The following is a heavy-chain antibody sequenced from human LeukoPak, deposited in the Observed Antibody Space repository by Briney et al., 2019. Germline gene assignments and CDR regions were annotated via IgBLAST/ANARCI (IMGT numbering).Heavy chain of an antibody. V-gene: IGHV3-11*05. J-gene: IGHJ4*02. D-gene: IGHD6-13*01. CDR2: ISGSSSHT. Sequence: GGSLRLSCAASEFTFSDYYMDWIRQAPGKGLEWLSYISGSSSHTNYADSVKGRFTISRDNAKNSLYLQMNSLRAEDSAVYYCARGGGYYFDYWGQGTLITVSS. CDR3: ARGGGYYFDY. CDR1: EFTFSDYY.